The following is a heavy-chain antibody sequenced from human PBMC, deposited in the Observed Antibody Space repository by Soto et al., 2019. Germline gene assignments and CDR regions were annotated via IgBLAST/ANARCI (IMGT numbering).Heavy chain of an antibody. V-gene: IGHV3-30-3*01. CDR3: ATPPPGYGDYWGMDV. CDR1: GFTFSSYA. Sequence: QVQLVESGGGVVQPGRSLRLSCAASGFTFSSYAMHWVRQAPGKGLEWVAVISYDGSNKYYADSVKGRFTISRDNSKNTLYLQMNSLRAEDTAVYYCATPPPGYGDYWGMDVWGQGTTVTVS. CDR2: ISYDGSNK. D-gene: IGHD4-17*01. J-gene: IGHJ6*02.